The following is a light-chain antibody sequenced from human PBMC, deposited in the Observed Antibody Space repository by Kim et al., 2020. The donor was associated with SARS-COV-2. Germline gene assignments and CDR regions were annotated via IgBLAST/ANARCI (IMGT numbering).Light chain of an antibody. Sequence: IVMTQSPLSLPVSPGEPASISCRSSESLLYHNGYNYLHWFVQKPGQSPQFLIYLGSTRASGVPDRFSGSGSGTDFTLKINRVEAEDFGVYYCMHDLQTLTFGGGTKLEI. CDR1: ESLLYHNGYNY. CDR2: LGS. J-gene: IGKJ4*01. CDR3: MHDLQTLT. V-gene: IGKV2-28*01.